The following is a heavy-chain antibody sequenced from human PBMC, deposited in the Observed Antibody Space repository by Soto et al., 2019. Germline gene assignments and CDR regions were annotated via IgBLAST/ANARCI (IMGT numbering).Heavy chain of an antibody. CDR3: ARIVPEQLLRYYYYYYMDV. D-gene: IGHD2-15*01. V-gene: IGHV1-18*01. CDR1: GYMFANYG. Sequence: QVQLMQSGPEVKKPGASVKVSCQASGYMFANYGISWVRQAPGQGLEWMGWISAYNVNTHYAQKFQDRVTMTTDTSTCTAYMELRSLRSDDTAVYFCARIVPEQLLRYYYYYYMDVWGKGTTVTVSS. CDR2: ISAYNVNT. J-gene: IGHJ6*03.